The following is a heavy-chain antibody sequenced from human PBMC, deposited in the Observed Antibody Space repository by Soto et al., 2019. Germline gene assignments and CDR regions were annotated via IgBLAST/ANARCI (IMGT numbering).Heavy chain of an antibody. CDR3: AKEGLEQWLGGYYFDY. D-gene: IGHD6-19*01. CDR1: GFTFSSYA. V-gene: IGHV3-23*01. CDR2: ISGSGGST. J-gene: IGHJ4*02. Sequence: GGSLRLSCAASGFTFSSYAMSWVRQAPGKWLEWVSAISGSGGSTYYADSVKGRFTISRDNSKNTLYLQMNSLRAEDTAVYYCAKEGLEQWLGGYYFDYWGQGTRVTVSS.